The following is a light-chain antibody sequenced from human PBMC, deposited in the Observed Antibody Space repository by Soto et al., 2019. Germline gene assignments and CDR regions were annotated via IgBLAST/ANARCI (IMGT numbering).Light chain of an antibody. CDR3: QSYDSSIAV. CDR1: SGSIASNY. CDR2: EDN. Sequence: LTQPHSVSESPGKTVTISCTRSSGSIASNYVQWYQQRPGSAPTTVIYEDNQRPSGVPDRFSGSIDSSSNSASLTISGLKTEDEADYYCQSYDSSIAVFGGGTKLTVL. V-gene: IGLV6-57*04. J-gene: IGLJ7*01.